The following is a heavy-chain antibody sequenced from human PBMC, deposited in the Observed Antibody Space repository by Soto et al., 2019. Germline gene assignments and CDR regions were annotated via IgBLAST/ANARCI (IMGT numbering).Heavy chain of an antibody. CDR3: ARSRQLVRTPMDV. J-gene: IGHJ6*03. D-gene: IGHD6-6*01. CDR2: ISWNSGSI. CDR1: GFTFDDYA. Sequence: GGSLRLSCAASGFTFDDYAMHWVRQAPGKGLEWVSGISWNSGSIGYADSVKGRFTISRDNAKNSLYLQMNSLRAEDTALYYCARSRQLVRTPMDVWGKGTTVTVSS. V-gene: IGHV3-9*01.